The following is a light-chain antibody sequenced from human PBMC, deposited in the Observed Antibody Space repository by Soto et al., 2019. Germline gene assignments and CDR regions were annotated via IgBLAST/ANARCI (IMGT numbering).Light chain of an antibody. Sequence: TITITCRASQSISSYLNWYQQKPGKAPKLLIYAASSLQSGVPSRFSGSVSGTDFTLTIGSLQPEDFATYYCQQSYSTPRTFGQGTKVDIK. J-gene: IGKJ1*01. CDR2: AAS. V-gene: IGKV1-39*01. CDR3: QQSYSTPRT. CDR1: QSISSY.